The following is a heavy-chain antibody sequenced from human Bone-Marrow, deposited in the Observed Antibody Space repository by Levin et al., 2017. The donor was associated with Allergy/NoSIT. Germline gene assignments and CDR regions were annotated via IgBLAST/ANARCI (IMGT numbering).Heavy chain of an antibody. V-gene: IGHV3-11*01. CDR1: GFTFSDYY. Sequence: GGSLRLSCAASGFTFSDYYMSWIRQAPGKGLEWVSYISSSGSVIYHTDSVKGRFTISRDDAKNSLYLQMNSLRVEDTAVYYCASQEESSGFLPNWYFGLWGRGTLVSVSS. CDR3: ASQEESSGFLPNWYFGL. CDR2: ISSSGSVI. J-gene: IGHJ2*01. D-gene: IGHD3-22*01.